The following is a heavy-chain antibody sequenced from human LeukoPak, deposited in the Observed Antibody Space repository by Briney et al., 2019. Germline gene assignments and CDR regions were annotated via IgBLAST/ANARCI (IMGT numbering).Heavy chain of an antibody. V-gene: IGHV1-2*02. D-gene: IGHD3-10*01. CDR2: INPNSGGT. CDR3: ARDPDPYYYGSGSLGRYYYYMDV. Sequence: ASVKVSCKASGYTFTGYYMHCVRQAPGQGLEWMGWINPNSGGTNYAQKFQGRVTMTRDTASSTAYMELSRLRSDATAAYYCARDPDPYYYGSGSLGRYYYYMDVWGKGTTVTVSS. CDR1: GYTFTGYY. J-gene: IGHJ6*03.